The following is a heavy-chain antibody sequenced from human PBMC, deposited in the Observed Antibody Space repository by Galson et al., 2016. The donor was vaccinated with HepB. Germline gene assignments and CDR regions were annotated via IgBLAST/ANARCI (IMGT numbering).Heavy chain of an antibody. CDR2: IRTEPFNYAT. Sequence: LRLSCAASGFTFSDAAMYWVRQASGKGLEFVGRIRTEPFNYATIYGASVKGRLTISRDDSKSTVYLQMNSLKTEDSAVYYCTRQGKTSLAGTGFDYWGQGARVIVSS. J-gene: IGHJ4*02. D-gene: IGHD6-19*01. CDR1: GFTFSDAA. V-gene: IGHV3-73*01. CDR3: TRQGKTSLAGTGFDY.